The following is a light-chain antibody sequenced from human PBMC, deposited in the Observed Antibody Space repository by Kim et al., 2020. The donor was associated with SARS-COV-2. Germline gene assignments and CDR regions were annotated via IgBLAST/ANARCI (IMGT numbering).Light chain of an antibody. CDR2: GAS. CDR1: QIINNNY. CDR3: QQHGSSPLT. V-gene: IGKV3-20*01. J-gene: IGKJ4*01. Sequence: SPGDRATLSCRASQIINNNYLAWYRQKPGQAPRLLIYGASNRATGIPDRFSGSGSGTDFTLTISRLEPEDFAVFYCQQHGSSPLTFGGGTKVDIK.